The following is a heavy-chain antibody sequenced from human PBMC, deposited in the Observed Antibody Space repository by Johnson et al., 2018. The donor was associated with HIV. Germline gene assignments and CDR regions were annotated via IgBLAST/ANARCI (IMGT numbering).Heavy chain of an antibody. D-gene: IGHD2-21*02. CDR2: ISSNGGST. CDR1: GFIFNNYA. V-gene: IGHV3-64*01. CDR3: ARGTVCGGDCYSRAFDI. Sequence: VQLVESGGGLVQPGGSLRLSCVASGFIFNNYAMHWVRQAPGRTLEYVSAISSNGGSTYYANSVKGRFTISRDNSKNTLYLQMGSLRAEDMAVYYCARGTVCGGDCYSRAFDIWGQGTMVTVSS. J-gene: IGHJ3*02.